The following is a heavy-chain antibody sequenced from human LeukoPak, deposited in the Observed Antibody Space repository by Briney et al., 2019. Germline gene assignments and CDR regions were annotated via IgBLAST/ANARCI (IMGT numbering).Heavy chain of an antibody. V-gene: IGHV1-2*02. Sequence: ASVRVSCKASGYTFTGYCMHWVRQAPGQGLEWMGWINPKSGGTNYAQKFQGRVTMTRDTSISTTYMELSRLRSDDTAVYYCAGSGSYANWFDPWGQGTLVTVSS. CDR2: INPKSGGT. J-gene: IGHJ5*02. CDR3: AGSGSYANWFDP. CDR1: GYTFTGYC. D-gene: IGHD1-26*01.